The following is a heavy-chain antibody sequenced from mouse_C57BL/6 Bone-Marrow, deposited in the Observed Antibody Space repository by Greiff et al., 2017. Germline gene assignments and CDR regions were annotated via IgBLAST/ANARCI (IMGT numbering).Heavy chain of an antibody. CDR2: IWRGGST. V-gene: IGHV2-5*01. CDR1: GFSLTSYG. D-gene: IGHD1-1*01. Sequence: VQLVESGPGLVQPSQSLSITCTVSGFSLTSYGVHWVRQSPGKGLEWLGVIWRGGSTDYNAAFMSRLSITKDNSKSQVFFKMNSLQADDTAIYYCDKSGRITAPVAGFADWGQGTLVTGSA. J-gene: IGHJ3*01. CDR3: DKSGRITAPVAGFAD.